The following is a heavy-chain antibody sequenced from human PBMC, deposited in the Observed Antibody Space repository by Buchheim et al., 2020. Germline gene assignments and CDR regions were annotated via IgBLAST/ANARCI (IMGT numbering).Heavy chain of an antibody. CDR3: AREVGYSNSRPFDT. Sequence: QVQLMESGGGLVKPGGSLRLSCAASGFTLSDYYMNWIRQEPGKGLEWVSYITSGSTNTKYADSVKGRFTISRDDAKKTLFLQLNSLRVEDTAVYYCAREVGYSNSRPFDTWGQGTL. CDR1: GFTLSDYY. J-gene: IGHJ4*02. D-gene: IGHD6-13*01. CDR2: ITSGSTNT. V-gene: IGHV3-11*06.